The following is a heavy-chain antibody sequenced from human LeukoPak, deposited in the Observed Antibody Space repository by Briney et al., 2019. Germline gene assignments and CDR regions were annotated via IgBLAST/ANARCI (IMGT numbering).Heavy chain of an antibody. Sequence: ASVKVSCKASGYTFTSYGISWVRQAPGQGLEWMGWISAYNGNTNYAQKFQGWVTMTRDTSISTAYMGLSRLRSDDTAVYYCARDISGGSCYFDYWGQGTLVTVSS. CDR3: ARDISGGSCYFDY. D-gene: IGHD2-15*01. CDR1: GYTFTSYG. V-gene: IGHV1-18*01. CDR2: ISAYNGNT. J-gene: IGHJ4*02.